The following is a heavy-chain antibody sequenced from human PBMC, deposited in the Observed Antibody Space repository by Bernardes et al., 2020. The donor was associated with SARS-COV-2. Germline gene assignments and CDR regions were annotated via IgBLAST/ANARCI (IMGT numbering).Heavy chain of an antibody. J-gene: IGHJ4*02. Sequence: ASVKVSCKASGYTFTSYGISWVRQAPGQGLEWMGWISAYNGNTNYAQKLQGRVTMTTDTSTSTAYMELRSLRSDDTAVYYCALITIFGVVIESFDYWGQGTLVTVSS. CDR1: GYTFTSYG. CDR2: ISAYNGNT. V-gene: IGHV1-18*01. CDR3: ALITIFGVVIESFDY. D-gene: IGHD3-3*01.